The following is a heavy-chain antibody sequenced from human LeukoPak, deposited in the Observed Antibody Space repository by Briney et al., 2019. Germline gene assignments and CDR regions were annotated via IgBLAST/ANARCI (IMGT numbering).Heavy chain of an antibody. D-gene: IGHD6-13*01. V-gene: IGHV4-30-4*08. Sequence: SQTLSLTCTVSGGSISSGDYYWSWIRQPPGKGLEWIGYIYYSGSTYYNPSLKSRVTIPVDTSKNQFSLKLSSVTAADTAVYYCAREREIAAAGTIFDYWGQGTLVTVSS. CDR3: AREREIAAAGTIFDY. CDR1: GGSISSGDYY. J-gene: IGHJ4*02. CDR2: IYYSGST.